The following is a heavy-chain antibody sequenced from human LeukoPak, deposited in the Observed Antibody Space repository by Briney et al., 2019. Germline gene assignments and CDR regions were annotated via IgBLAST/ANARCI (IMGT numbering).Heavy chain of an antibody. J-gene: IGHJ5*02. Sequence: ASVKVSCKASGGTFSSYAISWVRQAPGQGLEWMGGIIPIFGTANYAQKFQGRVTITADESTSTAYMELSSLRSEDTAVYYCARDGSYCGGDCYSGNWFDPWGQGTLVTVSS. CDR2: IIPIFGTA. D-gene: IGHD2-21*02. CDR3: ARDGSYCGGDCYSGNWFDP. V-gene: IGHV1-69*13. CDR1: GGTFSSYA.